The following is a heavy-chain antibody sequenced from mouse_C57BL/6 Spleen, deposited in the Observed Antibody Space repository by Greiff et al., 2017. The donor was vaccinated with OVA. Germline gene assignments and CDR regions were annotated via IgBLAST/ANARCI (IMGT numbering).Heavy chain of an antibody. V-gene: IGHV1-55*01. CDR3: ARSGSPLSVFAY. CDR2: IYPGSGST. Sequence: QVQLQQPGAELVKPGASVKMSCKASGYTFTSYWITWVKQRPGQGLEWIGDIYPGSGSTNYNEKFKSKATLTVDTSSSTAYMQLSSLTSEDSAVYYCARSGSPLSVFAYWGQGTLVTVSA. J-gene: IGHJ3*01. CDR1: GYTFTSYW.